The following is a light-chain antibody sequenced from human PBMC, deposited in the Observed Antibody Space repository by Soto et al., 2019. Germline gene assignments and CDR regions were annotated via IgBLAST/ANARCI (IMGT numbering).Light chain of an antibody. CDR1: QDVKNY. J-gene: IGKJ4*01. V-gene: IGKV3-11*01. CDR3: QQRYNWPPLT. Sequence: EVVLTQSPATLSLSPGDRATLSCRASQDVKNYLAWFQQKPGQPPRLVIYDTSNRATGIPDRFSGSGSGTDFTLTISSLEPEDFAVYYCQQRYNWPPLTFGGGTKVEIK. CDR2: DTS.